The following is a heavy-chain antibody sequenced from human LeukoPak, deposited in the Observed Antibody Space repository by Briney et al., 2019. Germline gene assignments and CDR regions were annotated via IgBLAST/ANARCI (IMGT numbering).Heavy chain of an antibody. CDR2: IYISGNT. D-gene: IGHD5-18*01. Sequence: SETLSLTCTVSGASISRYYWSWIRQPAGKGLEWLGRIYISGNTNHNPSLDYNPSLTSRVSMSLDTSKNQLSLNLSSVTAADTAVYYCARDRGYRYGFDLDYWGQGTLVTVSS. V-gene: IGHV4-4*07. J-gene: IGHJ4*02. CDR3: ARDRGYRYGFDLDY. CDR1: GASISRYY.